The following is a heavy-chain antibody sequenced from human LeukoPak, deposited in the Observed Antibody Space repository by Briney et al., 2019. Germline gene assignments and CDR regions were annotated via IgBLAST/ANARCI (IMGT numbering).Heavy chain of an antibody. V-gene: IGHV3-21*01. J-gene: IGHJ6*03. D-gene: IGHD2-2*01. CDR2: ISSSSSYI. CDR1: GFTFSSYS. Sequence: GGSLRLSCAASGFTFSSYSMNWVRQAPGKGLEWVSSISSSSSYIYYADSVKGRFTISRDNAKNSLYLQMNSLRAEDTAVYYCASSHCSSTSCLLGYYMDVWGKGTTVTVSS. CDR3: ASSHCSSTSCLLGYYMDV.